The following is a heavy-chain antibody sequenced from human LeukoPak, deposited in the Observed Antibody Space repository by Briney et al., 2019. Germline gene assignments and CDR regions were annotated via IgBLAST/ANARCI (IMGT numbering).Heavy chain of an antibody. V-gene: IGHV3-7*01. CDR3: ARDLHDYDILTGYCDY. CDR1: GFTFSSYW. CDR2: IKQDGSEK. Sequence: GGSLRLSCAASGFTFSSYWMSWVRQAPGKGLEWVANIKQDGSEKYYVDSVKGRFTISRDNAKNSLYLQMNSLRAEDTAVYYCARDLHDYDILTGYCDYWGQGTLVTVSS. D-gene: IGHD3-9*01. J-gene: IGHJ4*02.